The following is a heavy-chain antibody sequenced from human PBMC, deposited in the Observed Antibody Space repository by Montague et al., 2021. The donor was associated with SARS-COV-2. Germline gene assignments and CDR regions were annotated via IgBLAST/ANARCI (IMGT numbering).Heavy chain of an antibody. Sequence: SETLSLTCTVSGGSISSSSYYWGWIRQPPGKGLEWIGSIYYSGSTYYNPSLKSRVTISVDTSKNQFSLKLSSVTAADTAVYYCARLKAPYCSSTSWYSASWFDPWGQGTLVTVSS. J-gene: IGHJ5*02. CDR1: GGSISSSSYY. V-gene: IGHV4-39*01. D-gene: IGHD2-2*01. CDR2: IYYSGST. CDR3: ARLKAPYCSSTSWYSASWFDP.